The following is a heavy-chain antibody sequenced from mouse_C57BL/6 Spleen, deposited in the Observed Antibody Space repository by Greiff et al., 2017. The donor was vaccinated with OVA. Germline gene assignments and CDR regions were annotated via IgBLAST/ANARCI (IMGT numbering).Heavy chain of an antibody. CDR1: GYAFSSSW. CDR2: IYPGDGDT. Sequence: VQLQQSGPELVKPGASVKISCKASGYAFSSSWMNWVKQRPGKGLEWIGRIYPGDGDTNYNGKFKGKATLTADKSSSTAYMQLSSLTSEDSAVYFCARSANPYWYFDVWGTGTTVTVSS. CDR3: ARSANPYWYFDV. J-gene: IGHJ1*03. D-gene: IGHD6-1*01. V-gene: IGHV1-82*01.